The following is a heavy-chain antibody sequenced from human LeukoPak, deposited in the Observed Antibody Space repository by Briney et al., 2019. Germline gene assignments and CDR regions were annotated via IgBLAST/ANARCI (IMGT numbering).Heavy chain of an antibody. V-gene: IGHV5-51*01. D-gene: IGHD1-1*01. Sequence: GESLKISCKGSGYSFTRYWIGWVRQMPGKGLEWMGIIYPDDSDTRYRPSFQGQVTISADKSISAAYLQWSSLKASDTAMYYCARHERSTTGSLLYDNWGQGTLVTVSS. CDR3: ARHERSTTGSLLYDN. CDR1: GYSFTRYW. CDR2: IYPDDSDT. J-gene: IGHJ4*02.